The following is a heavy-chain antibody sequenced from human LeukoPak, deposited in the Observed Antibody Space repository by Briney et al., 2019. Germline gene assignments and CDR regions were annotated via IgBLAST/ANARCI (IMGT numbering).Heavy chain of an antibody. CDR2: IKQDGSEK. V-gene: IGHV3-7*04. Sequence: SGGSLRLSCAASGFTFSSYWMSWVRQAPGKGLEWVANIKQDGSEKYYVDSVKGRFTISRDNAKNSLYLQMNSLRAEDTAVYYCARGVEESSSWYFPHYYYYYMDVWGKGTTVTVSS. CDR1: GFTFSSYW. J-gene: IGHJ6*03. CDR3: ARGVEESSSWYFPHYYYYYMDV. D-gene: IGHD6-13*01.